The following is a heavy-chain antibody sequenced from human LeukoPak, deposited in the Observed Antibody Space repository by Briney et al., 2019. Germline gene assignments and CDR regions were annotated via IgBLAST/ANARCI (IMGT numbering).Heavy chain of an antibody. CDR1: GFTFSSYA. CDR3: ARDPRNLGLDP. D-gene: IGHD7-27*01. V-gene: IGHV3-74*01. CDR2: INSDGSST. J-gene: IGHJ5*02. Sequence: GGSLRLSCAASGFTFSSYAMSWVRQAPGKGLIWVSRINSDGSSTSYADSVKGRFTISRDNAKNTLYLQMNSLRAEDTAVYYCARDPRNLGLDPWGQGTLVTVSS.